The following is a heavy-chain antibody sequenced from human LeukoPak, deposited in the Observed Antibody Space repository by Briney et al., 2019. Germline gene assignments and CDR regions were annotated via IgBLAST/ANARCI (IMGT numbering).Heavy chain of an antibody. CDR3: APYYDFWSGYPNWFDP. V-gene: IGHV1-69*13. J-gene: IGHJ5*02. CDR2: IIPIFGTA. Sequence: SVRVSCKASGGTFSSYAISWVRQAPGQGLEWMGGIIPIFGTANYAQKFQGRVTITADESTSTAYMELSSLRSEDTAVYYCAPYYDFWSGYPNWFDPWGQGTLVTVSS. CDR1: GGTFSSYA. D-gene: IGHD3-3*01.